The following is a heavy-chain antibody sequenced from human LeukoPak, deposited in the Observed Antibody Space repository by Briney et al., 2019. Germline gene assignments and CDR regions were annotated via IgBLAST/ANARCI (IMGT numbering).Heavy chain of an antibody. Sequence: GASVKVSCKASGYTFRDYYMHWVRQAPGQGLEWMGWIDPKSGGPNYAQKFQGRVTLTSDTSISTSYMELNRLTFDDTAVYYCARGGFHHGFDFWGQGTVVTVSS. CDR1: GYTFRDYY. CDR3: ARGGFHHGFDF. V-gene: IGHV1-2*02. CDR2: IDPKSGGP. J-gene: IGHJ3*01.